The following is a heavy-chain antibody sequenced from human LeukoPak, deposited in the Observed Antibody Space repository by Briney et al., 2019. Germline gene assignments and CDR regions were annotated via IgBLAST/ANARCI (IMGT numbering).Heavy chain of an antibody. CDR1: GGSISSYY. CDR2: IYYSGST. Sequence: PSETLSLTCTVSGGSISSYYWSWIRQPPGKGLEWIGYIYYSGSTNYNPSLKSRVTISVDTSKNQFSLKLSSVTAADTAVYYCARPQRSGHLDLWGQGTLVIVSS. D-gene: IGHD3-3*01. V-gene: IGHV4-59*01. CDR3: ARPQRSGHLDL. J-gene: IGHJ5*02.